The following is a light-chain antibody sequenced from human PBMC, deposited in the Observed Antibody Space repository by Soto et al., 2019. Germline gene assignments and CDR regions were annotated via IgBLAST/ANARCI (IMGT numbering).Light chain of an antibody. CDR2: EAS. V-gene: IGKV1-5*03. J-gene: IGKJ1*01. CDR3: QMYESVSSTR. Sequence: DLQMTQSPSTLAASVRDRVTITCRASQSFTKWLAWYQRKPGKAPQFQTYEASMLKSGVPSRFSRSESATEFSLTISSVQPDDYAPYYCQMYESVSSTRFGPGTKVENK. CDR1: QSFTKW.